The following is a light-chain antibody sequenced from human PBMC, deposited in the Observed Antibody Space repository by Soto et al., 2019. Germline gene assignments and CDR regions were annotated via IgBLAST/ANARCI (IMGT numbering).Light chain of an antibody. V-gene: IGKV3-11*01. J-gene: IGKJ5*01. CDR2: DAS. CDR1: QSVNSY. Sequence: EIVLTQSPATLSLSPGERATLSCRASQSVNSYVAWYHQKPCQAPRLLIYDASNRATGIPARFSGSGSAKDFTNTSIGLEPEDVVVYYCQQRSSSRTFGQGTRLEIK. CDR3: QQRSSSRT.